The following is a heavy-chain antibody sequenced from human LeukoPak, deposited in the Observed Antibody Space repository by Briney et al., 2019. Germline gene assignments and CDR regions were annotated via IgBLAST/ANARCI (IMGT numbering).Heavy chain of an antibody. Sequence: GGSLRLSCAASGFTFSNFAMSWIRQAPGKGLEWVSALNGDNTYYADSVKGRFTVSRDNAKNSLYLQMNSLRAEDTALYYCAKSIGLVTDQGMDVWGQGTTVTVSS. V-gene: IGHV3-23*01. CDR3: AKSIGLVTDQGMDV. CDR1: GFTFSNFA. J-gene: IGHJ6*02. CDR2: LNGDNT. D-gene: IGHD2-2*01.